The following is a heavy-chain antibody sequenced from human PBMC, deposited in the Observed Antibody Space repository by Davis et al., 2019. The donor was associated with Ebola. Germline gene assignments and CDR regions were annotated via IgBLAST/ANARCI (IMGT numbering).Heavy chain of an antibody. J-gene: IGHJ4*02. V-gene: IGHV1-18*01. CDR2: ISAYNGNT. D-gene: IGHD1-26*01. CDR1: GYTFTSYG. Sequence: AASVKVSCKASGYTFTSYGISWVRQAPGQGLEWMGWISAYNGNTNYAQKLQGRVTMTTDTSTSTVYMELSSLRSEDTAVYYCARDTGSYPFDYWGQGTLVTVSS. CDR3: ARDTGSYPFDY.